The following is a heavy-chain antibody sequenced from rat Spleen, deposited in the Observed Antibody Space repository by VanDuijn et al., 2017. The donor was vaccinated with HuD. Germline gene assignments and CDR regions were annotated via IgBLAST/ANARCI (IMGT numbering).Heavy chain of an antibody. CDR1: GFTFSDYY. CDR2: ISYEGSST. Sequence: EVQLVESGGGLVQPGRSLKLSCAASGFTFSDYYMAWVRQAPKKGLEWVASISYEGSSTYYGDSVKGRFTISRDNAKSTLYLQMNSLRSEDTATYYCARHGAYYSSRYWYFDFWGPGTMVTVSS. CDR3: ARHGAYYSSRYWYFDF. J-gene: IGHJ1*01. V-gene: IGHV5-22*01. D-gene: IGHD1-2*01.